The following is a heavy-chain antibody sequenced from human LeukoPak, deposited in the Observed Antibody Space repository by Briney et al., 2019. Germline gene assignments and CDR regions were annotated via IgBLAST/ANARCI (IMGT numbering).Heavy chain of an antibody. V-gene: IGHV4-59*12. Sequence: PSETLSLTCTVSGGSISSYYWSWIRQPPGKGLEWIGYIYYTGTTYYNPSLKSRITISVDTSKNQSSLNLSSMTAADTAVYYCARAAWRGTNSRDAFDIWGQGTVVTVSS. CDR2: IYYTGTT. J-gene: IGHJ3*02. CDR3: ARAAWRGTNSRDAFDI. CDR1: GGSISSYY. D-gene: IGHD4/OR15-4a*01.